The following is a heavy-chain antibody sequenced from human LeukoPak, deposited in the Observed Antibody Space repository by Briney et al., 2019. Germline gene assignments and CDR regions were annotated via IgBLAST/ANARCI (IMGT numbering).Heavy chain of an antibody. Sequence: PGGSLRPSCAASGFTFSSYSMNWVRQAPGKGLEWVSSISSSSSYIYYADSVKGRFTISRDNAKNSLYLQMNSLRAEDTAVYYCARVYNYCSSTSCYQDYWGQGTLVTVSS. J-gene: IGHJ4*02. CDR2: ISSSSSYI. V-gene: IGHV3-21*01. CDR3: ARVYNYCSSTSCYQDY. CDR1: GFTFSSYS. D-gene: IGHD2-2*01.